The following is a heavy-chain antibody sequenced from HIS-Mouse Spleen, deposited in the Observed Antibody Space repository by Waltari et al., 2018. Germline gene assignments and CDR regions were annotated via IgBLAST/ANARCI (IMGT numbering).Heavy chain of an antibody. CDR3: AKDYYDSSGSYNWFDH. V-gene: IGHV3-33*03. J-gene: IGHJ5*02. D-gene: IGHD3-22*01. CDR1: GFTFSSYG. Sequence: QVQLVESGGGVVPPGKSLRLSCAASGFTFSSYGMHWVRQATGKGLEWGAVIWYDGRNKYYADSVKGRFTISRDKSKNTLYLQMNSLRAEDTAVYYCAKDYYDSSGSYNWFDHWGQGTLVTVSS. CDR2: IWYDGRNK.